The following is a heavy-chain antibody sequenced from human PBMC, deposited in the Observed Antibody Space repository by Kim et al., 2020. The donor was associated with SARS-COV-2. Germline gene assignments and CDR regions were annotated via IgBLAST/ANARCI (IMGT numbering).Heavy chain of an antibody. CDR3: ARVLGAAAGTYYYYVMDV. CDR2: ISYDGNNK. V-gene: IGHV3-33*05. Sequence: GGSLRLSCAASGFTFSSYGMHWVRQAPGKGLEWVAVISYDGNNKYYADSVKGRFTISRDNSKNPLYLQMNSLRAEDTAVYYCARVLGAAAGTYYYYVMDVGGQGTTVTVSS. D-gene: IGHD6-13*01. CDR1: GFTFSSYG. J-gene: IGHJ6*02.